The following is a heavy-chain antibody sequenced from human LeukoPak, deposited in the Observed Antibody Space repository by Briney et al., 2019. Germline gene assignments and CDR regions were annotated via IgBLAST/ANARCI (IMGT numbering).Heavy chain of an antibody. Sequence: SETLSLTCTVSGGSISSGGYYWSWIRQHPGKGLEWIGYIYYSGSTYYNPSLKSRVTISVDTSKNQFSLKLSSVTAADTAVYYCARERERDEVIFDYWGQGTLVTVSS. D-gene: IGHD1-26*01. CDR1: GGSISSGGYY. J-gene: IGHJ4*02. CDR3: ARERERDEVIFDY. CDR2: IYYSGST. V-gene: IGHV4-31*03.